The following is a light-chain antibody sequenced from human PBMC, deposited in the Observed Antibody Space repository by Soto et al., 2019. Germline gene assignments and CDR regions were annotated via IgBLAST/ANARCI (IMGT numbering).Light chain of an antibody. Sequence: QSALTQPASVSGSPGQSITISCSGTSSDIGADDDVSWYQQHPGRAPKLIIYGVSHRFAGLSYRFSGSKSGNTASLTISGLQDEAEGDYYCTSFAPGRIYVFGSGTKLTVL. CDR2: GVS. J-gene: IGLJ1*01. V-gene: IGLV2-14*03. CDR3: TSFAPGRIYV. CDR1: SSDIGADDD.